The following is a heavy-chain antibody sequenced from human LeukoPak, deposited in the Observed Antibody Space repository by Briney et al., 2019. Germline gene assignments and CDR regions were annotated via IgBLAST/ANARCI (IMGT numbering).Heavy chain of an antibody. J-gene: IGHJ4*02. V-gene: IGHV1-8*01. CDR1: GYTFTSYD. CDR3: ARQSIVVVPTLDY. Sequence: GASVKVSCKASGYTFTSYDINWVRQATGQGLEWMGWMNPNSGNTGYAQKFQGRVTMTRNTSISTAYMELSSLRSEDTAVYYCARQSIVVVPTLDYWGQGTLVTVSS. CDR2: MNPNSGNT. D-gene: IGHD2-15*01.